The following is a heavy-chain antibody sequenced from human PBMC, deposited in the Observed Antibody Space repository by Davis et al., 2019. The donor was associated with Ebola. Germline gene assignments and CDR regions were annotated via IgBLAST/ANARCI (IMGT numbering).Heavy chain of an antibody. D-gene: IGHD1-26*01. CDR1: GDSVFGKNGA. Sequence: HSQTLSLTCAISGDSVFGKNGAWNWIRQSPSRGLEWLGRTYYTSKWHNDYGESVKSRITINPDTSKNQFSLQLNSVTPEETAVYYCVRGWGRTGMGVWGQGTTVTVSS. J-gene: IGHJ6*02. CDR2: TYYTSKWHN. V-gene: IGHV6-1*01. CDR3: VRGWGRTGMGV.